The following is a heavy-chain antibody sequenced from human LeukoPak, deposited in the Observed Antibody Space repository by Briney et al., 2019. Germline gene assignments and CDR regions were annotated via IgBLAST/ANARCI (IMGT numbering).Heavy chain of an antibody. J-gene: IGHJ6*02. Sequence: SETLSLTCAVYGGSFSGYYWSWIRQPPGKGLEWIGEINHSGSTNYNPSLKSRVTISVDTSKNQFSLKLSSVTAADTAVYYCARGEYQLLYYYYGMDVWAKGPRSPSP. CDR1: GGSFSGYY. V-gene: IGHV4-34*01. CDR2: INHSGST. D-gene: IGHD2-2*01. CDR3: ARGEYQLLYYYYGMDV.